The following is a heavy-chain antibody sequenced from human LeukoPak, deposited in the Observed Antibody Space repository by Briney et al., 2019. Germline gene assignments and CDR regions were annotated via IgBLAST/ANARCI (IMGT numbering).Heavy chain of an antibody. CDR1: GGSISSGSYY. CDR3: ARGSAVDAFDI. Sequence: SETLSLTCTVSGGSISSGSYYWSWIRQPAGKGLEWTGRIYTSGSTNYNPSLKSRVTISVDTSKNQFSLKLSSVTAADTAVYYCARGSAVDAFDIWGQGTMVTVSS. V-gene: IGHV4-61*02. CDR2: IYTSGST. J-gene: IGHJ3*02. D-gene: IGHD6-19*01.